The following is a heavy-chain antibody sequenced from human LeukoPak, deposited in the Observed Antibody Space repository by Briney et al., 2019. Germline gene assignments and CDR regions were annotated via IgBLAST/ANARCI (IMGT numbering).Heavy chain of an antibody. D-gene: IGHD3-3*01. J-gene: IGHJ4*02. V-gene: IGHV1-24*01. CDR3: AASRRLYYDFWSGYYTGYFDY. CDR2: FDPEDGET. Sequence: ASVRVSCKVSGYTLAELSMHWVRQAPGKGLEWVGGFDPEDGETIYAQKFQGRVTMTEDTSTDTAYMELSSLRSEDTAVYYCAASRRLYYDFWSGYYTGYFDYWGQGTLVTVSS. CDR1: GYTLAELS.